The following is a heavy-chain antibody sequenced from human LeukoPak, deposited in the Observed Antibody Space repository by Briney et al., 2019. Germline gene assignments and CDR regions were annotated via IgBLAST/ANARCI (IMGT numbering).Heavy chain of an antibody. CDR2: ISSSSSHI. CDR1: GFTFSSYS. J-gene: IGHJ4*02. CDR3: ARIRDGYNGRIDY. V-gene: IGHV3-21*01. Sequence: GSLRLSCAASGFTFSSYSMNWVRQAPGKGLEWVSSISSSSSHIYYADSVKGRFTISRDNAKNLLYLQMNSLRAEDTAVFYCARIRDGYNGRIDYWGQGTLVTVSS. D-gene: IGHD5-24*01.